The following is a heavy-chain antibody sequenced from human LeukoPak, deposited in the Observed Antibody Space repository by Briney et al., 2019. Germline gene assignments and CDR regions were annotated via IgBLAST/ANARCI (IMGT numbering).Heavy chain of an antibody. V-gene: IGHV3-23*01. CDR3: AKTQGYYDA. CDR1: GVTFSSYA. Sequence: GGSLRLSCAASGVTFSSYAMSWVREAPGNRLEWGSAISGSGGSTYYADSVKGRFTISRDHSKNTLYLQMNSLRADDTAVYYCAKTQGYYDAWGQGALVTVSS. D-gene: IGHD2-15*01. CDR2: ISGSGGST. J-gene: IGHJ5*02.